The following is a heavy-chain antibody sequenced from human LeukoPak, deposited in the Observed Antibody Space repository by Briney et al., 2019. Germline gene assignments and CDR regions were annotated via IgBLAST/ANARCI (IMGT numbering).Heavy chain of an antibody. J-gene: IGHJ5*02. D-gene: IGHD6-13*01. CDR3: AKDRAGSSSWYGFDP. V-gene: IGHV3-9*01. Sequence: GRSLRLSCAASGFTFDDYAMHWVRHAPGKGLEWVSGISWSGGNIGYADSVKGRFTISRDNSKNTLYLQMNSLRAEDTAVYYCAKDRAGSSSWYGFDPWGQGTLVTVSS. CDR2: ISWSGGNI. CDR1: GFTFDDYA.